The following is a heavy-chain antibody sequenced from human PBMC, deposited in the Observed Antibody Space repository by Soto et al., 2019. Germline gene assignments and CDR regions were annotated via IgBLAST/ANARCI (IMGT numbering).Heavy chain of an antibody. CDR3: ARDPEYSSFNWFDP. D-gene: IGHD6-6*01. V-gene: IGHV3-74*01. J-gene: IGHJ5*02. CDR2: INSDGSST. Sequence: GGSLRLSCAASGFTFSSYWMHWVRQAPGKGLVWVSRINSDGSSTSYADSVKGRFTISRDNAENTLYLQMNSLRAEDTAVYYCARDPEYSSFNWFDPWGQGTLVTVSS. CDR1: GFTFSSYW.